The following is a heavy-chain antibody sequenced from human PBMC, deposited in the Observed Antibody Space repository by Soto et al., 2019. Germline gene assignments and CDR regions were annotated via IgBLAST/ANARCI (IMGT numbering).Heavy chain of an antibody. CDR2: IIPIFGTA. CDR1: GGTFSSYA. V-gene: IGHV1-69*13. Sequence: GASVKVSCKASGGTFSSYAISWVRQAPGQGLEWMGGIIPIFGTANYAQKFQGRVTITADESTSTAYMELSSLRSEDTAVYYCARGQAVATHHYFDYWGQGTLVTVSS. CDR3: ARGQAVATHHYFDY. D-gene: IGHD6-19*01. J-gene: IGHJ4*02.